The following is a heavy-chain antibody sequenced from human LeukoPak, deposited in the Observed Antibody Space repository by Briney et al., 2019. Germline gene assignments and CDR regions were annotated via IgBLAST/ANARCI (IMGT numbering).Heavy chain of an antibody. D-gene: IGHD3-9*01. CDR3: AGTPLRYLDWLSSRGGRPRSYWYFDL. V-gene: IGHV4-59*01. CDR1: GGSISSYY. J-gene: IGHJ2*01. Sequence: PSETLSLTCTVSGGSISSYYWSWIRQPPGKGLVGVGYIYYSGSTNYHPSLKSRVTISVDTSKNQFSLKLSSVTAADTAVYYCAGTPLRYLDWLSSRGGRPRSYWYFDLWGRGTLVTVSS. CDR2: IYYSGST.